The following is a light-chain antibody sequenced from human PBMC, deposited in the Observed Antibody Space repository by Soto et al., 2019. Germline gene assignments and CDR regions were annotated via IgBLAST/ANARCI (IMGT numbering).Light chain of an antibody. CDR1: QTVGNNY. J-gene: IGKJ1*01. Sequence: EIVLTQSPGTLSLSPGERATLSCRASQTVGNNYLDWYQQKPGQAPRRLIYGASSRATVIPDRFSGSGSGPDFTLTISRLKPEDFAVYYCRQSATSPRTFGHGTKVEIK. CDR3: RQSATSPRT. V-gene: IGKV3-20*01. CDR2: GAS.